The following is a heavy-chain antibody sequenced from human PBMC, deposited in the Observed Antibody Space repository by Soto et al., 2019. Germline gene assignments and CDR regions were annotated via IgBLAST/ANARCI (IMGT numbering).Heavy chain of an antibody. CDR2: ISAYNGNT. Sequence: GASEKGSCKASGYTFTSYGICWVRQAPGQVLEGLGWISAYNGNTNYAQKLQGRVTMTTDTSPSTAYMELRSLRSAAPAVYYCDTSLGWFDPWRQGTLVTVSS. CDR3: DTSLGWFDP. J-gene: IGHJ5*02. V-gene: IGHV1-18*01. CDR1: GYTFTSYG. D-gene: IGHD7-27*01.